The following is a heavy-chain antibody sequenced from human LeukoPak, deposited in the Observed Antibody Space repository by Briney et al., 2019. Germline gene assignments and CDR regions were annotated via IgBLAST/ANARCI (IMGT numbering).Heavy chain of an antibody. D-gene: IGHD6-13*01. CDR3: AKATGVYSSSWLDY. J-gene: IGHJ4*02. CDR1: GFTFDDYA. V-gene: IGHV3-9*01. CDR2: ISWNSGSI. Sequence: PGGSLRLSCAASGFTFDDYAMHWVRQAPGKGLEWVSGISWNSGSIGYADSVKGRFTISRDNAKNSLYLQMNSLRAEDTALYYCAKATGVYSSSWLDYWGQGTLVTVSS.